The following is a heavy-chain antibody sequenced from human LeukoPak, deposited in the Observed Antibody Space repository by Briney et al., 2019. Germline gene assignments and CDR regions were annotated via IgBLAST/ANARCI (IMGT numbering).Heavy chain of an antibody. V-gene: IGHV4-39*01. J-gene: IGHJ4*02. CDR2: IYYSGST. D-gene: IGHD5-18*01. CDR3: ARGVAGQHTAMVTHDY. Sequence: SETLSLTCPVSGGSISSTNYYWGWIRQPPGKGLEWIGSIYYSGSTYYNPSLKSRVTISIDTSKNQLSLKLTSVTAADTSVYYCARGVAGQHTAMVTHDYWGQGTLVTVSS. CDR1: GGSISSTNYY.